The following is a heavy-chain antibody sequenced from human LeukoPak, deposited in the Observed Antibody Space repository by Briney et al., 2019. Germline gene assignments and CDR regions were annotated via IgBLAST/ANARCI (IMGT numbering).Heavy chain of an antibody. D-gene: IGHD3-10*01. CDR3: ARDSLGVALDY. V-gene: IGHV3-21*01. CDR2: ISSSSSYI. CDR1: GFTFSSYS. J-gene: IGHJ4*02. Sequence: GGSLRLSCAASGFTFSSYSMNWVRQAPGKGLEWASSISSSSSYIYYADSVKGRFTISRDNAKNSLYLQMNSLRAEDTAVYYCARDSLGVALDYWGQGTLVTVSS.